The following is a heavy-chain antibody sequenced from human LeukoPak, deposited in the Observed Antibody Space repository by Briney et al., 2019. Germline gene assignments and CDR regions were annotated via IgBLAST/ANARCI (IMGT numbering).Heavy chain of an antibody. V-gene: IGHV4-30-4*01. CDR1: GGSISSGDYY. Sequence: SETLSLTCTVSGGSISSGDYYWSWIRQPPGKGLEWIGYIYYSGRTYYNPSLKSRVTISVDTSKNQFSLKLSSVTAADTAVYYCASYGDYVFSFDYWGQGTLVTVSS. CDR2: IYYSGRT. CDR3: ASYGDYVFSFDY. D-gene: IGHD4-17*01. J-gene: IGHJ4*02.